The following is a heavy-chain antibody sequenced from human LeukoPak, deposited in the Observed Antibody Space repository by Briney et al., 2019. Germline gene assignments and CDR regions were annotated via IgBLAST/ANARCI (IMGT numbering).Heavy chain of an antibody. D-gene: IGHD2-2*02. CDR1: GGSISSYY. Sequence: PSETLSLTCTVSGGSISSYYWGWIRQPPGKGLEWIGYIYYSGSTNYNPSLKSRVTISVDTSKNQFSLKLSSVTAADTAVYYCARGIVPAAILGWFDPWGQGTLVTVSS. V-gene: IGHV4-59*01. CDR3: ARGIVPAAILGWFDP. J-gene: IGHJ5*02. CDR2: IYYSGST.